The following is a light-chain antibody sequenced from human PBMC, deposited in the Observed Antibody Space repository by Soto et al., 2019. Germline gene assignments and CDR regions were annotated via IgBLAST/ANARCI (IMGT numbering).Light chain of an antibody. V-gene: IGLV3-21*02. CDR2: DDT. CDR3: QVWDSGSDHVI. CDR1: NIGDKR. Sequence: VLTQPPSVSVAPGQTARIACGGDNIGDKRVHWFQQQPGQAPLMVVYDDTDRPSGVPERFSGSNSGNTATLTISRVEAGDEADYYCQVWDSGSDHVIFGGGTQLTVL. J-gene: IGLJ2*01.